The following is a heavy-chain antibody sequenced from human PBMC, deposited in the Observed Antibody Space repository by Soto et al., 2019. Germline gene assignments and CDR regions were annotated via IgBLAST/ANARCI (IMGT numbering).Heavy chain of an antibody. CDR1: GYTFTSYA. CDR2: ISAYNGNT. V-gene: IGHV1-18*01. CDR3: AREKTSYGMDV. Sequence: ASVKVSCKASGYTFTSYAIGWVRQAPGQGLEWMGWISAYNGNTNYAQKLQGRVTMTRNTSISTAYMELSSLRSEDTAVYYCAREKTSYGMDVWGQGTTVTVSS. J-gene: IGHJ6*02.